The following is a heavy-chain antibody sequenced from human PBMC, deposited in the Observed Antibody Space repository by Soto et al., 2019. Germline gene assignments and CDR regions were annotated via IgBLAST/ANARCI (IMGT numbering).Heavy chain of an antibody. CDR3: ARYGGNYYDSSGYVGAFDI. CDR1: GYSFTSYW. V-gene: IGHV5-10-1*01. D-gene: IGHD3-22*01. CDR2: IDPSDSYT. J-gene: IGHJ3*02. Sequence: PGESLKISCKGSGYSFTSYWISWVRQMPGKGLEWMGRIDPSDSYTSYSPSFQGHVTISADKSISTAYLQWSSLKASDTAMYYCARYGGNYYDSSGYVGAFDIWGQGTMVTVSS.